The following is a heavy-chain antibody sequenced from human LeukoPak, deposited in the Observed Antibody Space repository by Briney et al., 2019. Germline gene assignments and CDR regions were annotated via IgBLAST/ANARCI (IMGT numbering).Heavy chain of an antibody. CDR3: ARVPSMVRGVQHFDY. CDR2: IYYSGST. Sequence: PSETLSLTCTVSGGSISSYYWSWIRQPPGKELKWIGYIYYSGSTNYNPSLKSRVTISVDTSKNQFSLKLSSVTAADTAVYYCARVPSMVRGVQHFDYWGQGTLVTVSS. V-gene: IGHV4-59*12. CDR1: GGSISSYY. D-gene: IGHD3-10*01. J-gene: IGHJ4*02.